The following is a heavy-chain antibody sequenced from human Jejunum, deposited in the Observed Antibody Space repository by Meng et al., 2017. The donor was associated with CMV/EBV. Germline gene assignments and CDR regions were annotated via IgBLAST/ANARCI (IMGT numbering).Heavy chain of an antibody. CDR1: GSTLSDSW. J-gene: IGHJ4*02. CDR2: IYPDDSDS. CDR3: VRRAGSLYYFDF. Sequence: SCEGSGSTLSDSWIGWVRQMPGKGLEWMGIIYPDDSDSRYNPSFQGQVTISADKSITTAYLQWSSLKASDTGMYYCVRRAGSLYYFDFWGPGTLVTVSS. D-gene: IGHD3-10*01. V-gene: IGHV5-51*01.